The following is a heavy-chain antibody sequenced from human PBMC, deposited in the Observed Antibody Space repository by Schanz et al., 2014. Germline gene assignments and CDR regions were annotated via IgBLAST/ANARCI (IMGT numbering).Heavy chain of an antibody. V-gene: IGHV3-30*04. CDR3: AREYSSYGTVYY. Sequence: QVQLVESGGGVVQPGRSLRLSCAASGFSFSTYAMHWVRQAPGKGLEWVAVILYDGSKTYYADSVKGRFTISRDNSKNTLYLQMNSLRVEDTALYYCAREYSSYGTVYYWGQGTLVTVSS. D-gene: IGHD5-12*01. J-gene: IGHJ4*02. CDR1: GFSFSTYA. CDR2: ILYDGSKT.